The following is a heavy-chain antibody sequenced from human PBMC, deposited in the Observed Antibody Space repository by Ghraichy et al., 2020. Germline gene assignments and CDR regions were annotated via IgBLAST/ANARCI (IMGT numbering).Heavy chain of an antibody. D-gene: IGHD1-26*01. J-gene: IGHJ4*02. CDR2: IYDSGST. V-gene: IGHV4-61*01. CDR3: ARGRRVGVTGYYFDT. CDR1: GGSVSSGSYY. Sequence: SQTLSLTCIVSGGSVSSGSYYWSWIRQPPGKGLEWIGYIYDSGSTDYNPSLKSRVTIAADTSKNQFSLKLSSVTAADPAVYYCARGRRVGVTGYYFDTWGQGTLGSVSS.